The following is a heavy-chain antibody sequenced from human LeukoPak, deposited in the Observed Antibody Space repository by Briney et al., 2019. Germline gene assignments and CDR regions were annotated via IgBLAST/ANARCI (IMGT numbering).Heavy chain of an antibody. J-gene: IGHJ4*02. CDR1: GGSFSGYY. CDR2: INHSGST. V-gene: IGHV4-34*01. CDR3: ARLYSSSSALDY. D-gene: IGHD6-6*01. Sequence: SETLSLTCAVYGGSFSGYYWSWIRQPPGKGLEWIGEINHSGSTNYNPSLKSRATISVDTSKNQFSLKLSSVTAADTAVYYCARLYSSSSALDYWGQGTLVTVSS.